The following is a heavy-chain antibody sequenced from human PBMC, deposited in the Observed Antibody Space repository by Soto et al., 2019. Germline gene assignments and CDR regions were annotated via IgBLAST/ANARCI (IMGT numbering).Heavy chain of an antibody. CDR2: IIPIFGTA. V-gene: IGHV1-69*13. CDR3: ARGAPPQYYYDSSGSLWSDAFDI. D-gene: IGHD3-22*01. J-gene: IGHJ3*02. Sequence: SVKVSCKASGGTFSSYAISWVRQAPGQGLEWMGGIIPIFGTANYAQKFQGRVTITADESTSTAYMELSSLRSEDTAVYYCARGAPPQYYYDSSGSLWSDAFDIWGQGTMVTVSS. CDR1: GGTFSSYA.